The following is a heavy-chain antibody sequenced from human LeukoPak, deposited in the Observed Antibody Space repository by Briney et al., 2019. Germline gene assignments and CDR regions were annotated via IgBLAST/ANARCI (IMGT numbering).Heavy chain of an antibody. V-gene: IGHV3-23*01. J-gene: IGHJ5*02. D-gene: IGHD2-15*01. Sequence: SGGSLRLSCAASGFTFSSYAMNWVRQAPGRGLEWVSGFSGSGGTTYYADSVKGRFTISRDNSKNTLYLQMNSLRAEDTAVYYCARATQPGFDPWGQGTLVTVSS. CDR2: FSGSGGTT. CDR1: GFTFSSYA. CDR3: ARATQPGFDP.